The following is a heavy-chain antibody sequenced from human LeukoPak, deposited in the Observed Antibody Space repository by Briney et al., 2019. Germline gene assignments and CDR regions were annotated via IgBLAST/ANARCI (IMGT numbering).Heavy chain of an antibody. CDR1: GFTFSSYS. D-gene: IGHD3-22*01. CDR2: ISSSSSYI. V-gene: IGHV3-21*01. CDR3: ARVPVYYDSSGYYYYYYGMDV. Sequence: GGSLRLSCAASGFTFSSYSMNWVRQAPGKGLEWVSSISSSSSYIYYADSVKGRFTISRDNAKNSLYLQMNSLRAEDTAVYYCARVPVYYDSSGYYYYYYGMDVWGQGTTVTVSS. J-gene: IGHJ6*02.